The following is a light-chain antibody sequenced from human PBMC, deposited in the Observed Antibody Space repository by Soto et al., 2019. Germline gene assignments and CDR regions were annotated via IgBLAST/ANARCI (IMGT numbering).Light chain of an antibody. CDR2: YVD. J-gene: IGLJ1*01. Sequence: QSVRTQPASVSGSPGQSITISCTGTSRDVGAYDYVSWYLQYPDKAPQLLIYYVDHRPSGVSSRFSGSKSGNTASLTISGLQAEDEGDYYCYSYADGSIYFFGTGTKVTVL. V-gene: IGLV2-14*03. CDR3: YSYADGSIYF. CDR1: SRDVGAYDY.